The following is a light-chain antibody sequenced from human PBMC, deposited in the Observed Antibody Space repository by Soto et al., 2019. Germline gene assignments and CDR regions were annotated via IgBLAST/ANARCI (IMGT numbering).Light chain of an antibody. CDR2: AAS. CDR3: QKYGSSPRT. J-gene: IGKJ3*01. CDR1: QSVSSSY. Sequence: EIVLTQSPGTLSLSPGERATLSCRASQSVSSSYLAWYQQKPGQAPRLLIFAASRRATGIPDRFSGSGSGTDFTLTISRLEPEDFAVYYCQKYGSSPRTFGPGTKVDIK. V-gene: IGKV3-20*01.